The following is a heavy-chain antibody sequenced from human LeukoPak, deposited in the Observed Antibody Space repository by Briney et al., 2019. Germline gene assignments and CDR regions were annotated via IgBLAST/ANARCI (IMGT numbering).Heavy chain of an antibody. Sequence: GGSLRLSCAVSGFTFSSYGMHWVRQAPGKGLEWVAVIWYDGSNKYYADSVKGRFTISRDNSKNTLYLQMNSLRAEDTAVYYCAKDLFPGFGESTGYIDYWGQGTLVTVSS. CDR2: IWYDGSNK. CDR1: GFTFSSYG. CDR3: AKDLFPGFGESTGYIDY. J-gene: IGHJ4*02. V-gene: IGHV3-33*06. D-gene: IGHD3-10*01.